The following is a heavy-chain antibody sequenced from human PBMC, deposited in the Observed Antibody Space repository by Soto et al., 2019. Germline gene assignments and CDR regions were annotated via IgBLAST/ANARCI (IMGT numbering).Heavy chain of an antibody. CDR1: GGTFSSYT. Sequence: SVKVSCKASGGTFSSYTISWVRQAPGQGLEWMGRIIPILGIANYAQKFQGRVTITADKSTSTAYMELSSLRSEDTAVYYCAREDRSYDAFDIWGQGTMVTVSS. V-gene: IGHV1-69*04. CDR2: IIPILGIA. J-gene: IGHJ3*02. CDR3: AREDRSYDAFDI.